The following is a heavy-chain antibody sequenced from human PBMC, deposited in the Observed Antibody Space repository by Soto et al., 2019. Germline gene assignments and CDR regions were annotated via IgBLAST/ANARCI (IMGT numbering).Heavy chain of an antibody. D-gene: IGHD1-26*01. J-gene: IGHJ4*02. Sequence: GASVKVSCKASGYTFTSYDINWVRQATGQGLEWMGIINPSGGGTRYAQKFQGRVAMTTDTSASTVYMELSSLRSEDTAMYYCARDAAVGLFDYWGQGTLVTVSS. CDR2: INPSGGGT. V-gene: IGHV1-46*01. CDR1: GYTFTSYD. CDR3: ARDAAVGLFDY.